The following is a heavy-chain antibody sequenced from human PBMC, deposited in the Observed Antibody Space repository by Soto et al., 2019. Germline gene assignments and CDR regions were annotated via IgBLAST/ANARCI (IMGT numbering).Heavy chain of an antibody. CDR1: GGKSRGLC. CDR3: ARRDPLMDV. CDR2: IYYSGST. J-gene: IGHJ6*02. Sequence: TVAGGKSRGLCGGWIRQPPGKGLEWIGYIYYSGSTNYNPSLKSRVTISVDTSKNQFSLKLSSVTAADTAEYYCARRDPLMDVWGQGTTVTVS. V-gene: IGHV4-59*11.